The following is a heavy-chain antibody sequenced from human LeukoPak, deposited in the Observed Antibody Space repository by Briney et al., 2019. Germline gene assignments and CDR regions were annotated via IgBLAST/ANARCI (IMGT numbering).Heavy chain of an antibody. J-gene: IGHJ4*02. CDR2: IYSSGCT. CDR3: ARQYSSLSSYDY. V-gene: IGHV4-4*07. Sequence: PSETLSLTCTVSGGSISSYYWSWIRQPAGKGLEWIGRIYSSGCTNYNPSLKSRVTMSVDTSKNQVSLKLSSVTAADTAVYYCARQYSSLSSYDYWGQGTLVTVSS. D-gene: IGHD6-19*01. CDR1: GGSISSYY.